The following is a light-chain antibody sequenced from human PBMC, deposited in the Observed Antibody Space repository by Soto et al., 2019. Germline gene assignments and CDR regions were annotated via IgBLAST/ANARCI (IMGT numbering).Light chain of an antibody. Sequence: DIQMTRSPSTLSASVGDRVTITCRASQSISSWLAWYQQKPGKAPKLLIYDASSLESGVPSRFSGSGSGTEFTLTISSLQPDDFATYYCQQYNSYSGTFGQGTQVDIK. CDR1: QSISSW. J-gene: IGKJ1*01. V-gene: IGKV1-5*01. CDR3: QQYNSYSGT. CDR2: DAS.